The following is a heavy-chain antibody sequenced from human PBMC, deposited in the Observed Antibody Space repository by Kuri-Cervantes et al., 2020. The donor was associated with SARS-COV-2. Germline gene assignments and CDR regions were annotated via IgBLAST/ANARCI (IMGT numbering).Heavy chain of an antibody. Sequence: GGSLRLSCIGSGFTFGDYAMRWFRQAPGKGLEWVGFIRSKAHGGTTEYAASVKGGFTISRDDSESIASLQMNSLKTEDTAVYYCTREDDYIDLELGFDYWGQGTLVTVSS. J-gene: IGHJ4*02. CDR2: IRSKAHGGTT. V-gene: IGHV3-49*03. CDR1: GFTFGDYA. CDR3: TREDDYIDLELGFDY. D-gene: IGHD4-17*01.